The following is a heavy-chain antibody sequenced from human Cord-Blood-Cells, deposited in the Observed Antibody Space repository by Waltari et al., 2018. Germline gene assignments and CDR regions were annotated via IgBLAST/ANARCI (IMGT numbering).Heavy chain of an antibody. CDR1: GGSFSGYY. CDR2: INHSGST. CDR3: ARVTYDFWSGYYEYFQH. D-gene: IGHD3-3*01. Sequence: QVQLQQWGAGLLKPSETLSLTCAVYGGSFSGYYWSWIRQPPGKGLEWIGEINHSGSTNYNPSLKGRVTISVDTSKNQFSLKLSSVTAADTAVYYCARVTYDFWSGYYEYFQHWGQGTLVTVSS. J-gene: IGHJ1*01. V-gene: IGHV4-34*01.